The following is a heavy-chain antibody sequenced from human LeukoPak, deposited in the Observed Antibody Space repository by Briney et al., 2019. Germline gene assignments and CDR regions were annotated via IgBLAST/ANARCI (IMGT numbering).Heavy chain of an antibody. CDR2: IYYSGST. J-gene: IGHJ3*02. CDR3: ARVLYYYDSSGPAFDI. Sequence: SETLSLTCTVSGGSISSSSYYWGWIRQPPGKGLEWIGSIYYSGSTYYNPSHKSRVTISVDTSKNQFSLKLSSVTAADTAVYYCARVLYYYDSSGPAFDIWGQGTMVTVSS. CDR1: GGSISSSSYY. V-gene: IGHV4-39*07. D-gene: IGHD3-22*01.